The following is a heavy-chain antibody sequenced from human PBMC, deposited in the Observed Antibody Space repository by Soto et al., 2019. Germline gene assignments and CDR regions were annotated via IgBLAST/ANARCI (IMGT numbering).Heavy chain of an antibody. V-gene: IGHV4-59*01. CDR3: ARALCGSTSCQYYFDY. CDR2: IYYSGST. CDR1: CGSISSYY. D-gene: IGHD2-2*01. J-gene: IGHJ4*02. Sequence: PSETLSLTCTVSCGSISSYYWSWIRQPPGKGLEWIGYIYYSGSTNYNPSLKSRVTISVDTSKNQFSLKLSSVTAADTAVYYCARALCGSTSCQYYFDYWGQGTLVTVSS.